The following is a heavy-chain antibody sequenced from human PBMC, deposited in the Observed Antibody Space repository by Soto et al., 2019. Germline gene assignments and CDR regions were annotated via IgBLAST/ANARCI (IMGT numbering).Heavy chain of an antibody. J-gene: IGHJ5*02. V-gene: IGHV4-30-4*01. D-gene: IGHD3-3*01. Sequence: SETLSLTCTVSGGSISSGDYYWSWIRQPPGKGLEWIGYIYYSGSTYYKSSLKSRVIMSVDTSKNQFSLKLSSVTAADTAVYYCARLVNYDFWKGYNWFDPWGQGTLVTVSS. CDR3: ARLVNYDFWKGYNWFDP. CDR2: IYYSGST. CDR1: GGSISSGDYY.